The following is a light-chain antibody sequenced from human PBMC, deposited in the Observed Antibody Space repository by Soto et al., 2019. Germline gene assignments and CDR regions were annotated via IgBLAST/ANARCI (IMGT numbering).Light chain of an antibody. Sequence: ELVMTHSPVTLSVSPGGRATLSCSANHRVSSNLAWYQQKPGQAPRLLLDGASTRATGIPARLSGSGSGTEFTLTISSLESQDFAVYYCQQYKNWPPITFGQGTRLEIK. CDR2: GAS. CDR1: HRVSSN. J-gene: IGKJ5*01. CDR3: QQYKNWPPIT. V-gene: IGKV3-15*01.